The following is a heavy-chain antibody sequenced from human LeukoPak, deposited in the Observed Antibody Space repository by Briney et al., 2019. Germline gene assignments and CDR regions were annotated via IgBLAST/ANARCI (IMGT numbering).Heavy chain of an antibody. J-gene: IGHJ4*02. CDR3: ARLRPYCSGGSCYPDY. D-gene: IGHD2-15*01. CDR2: IGSSSSYI. Sequence: GGSLRLSCAASGFTLSSYSMNWVRQAPGKGLEWVSSIGSSSSYIYYADSVKGRFTISRDNAKNSLYLQMNSLRAEDTAVYYCARLRPYCSGGSCYPDYWGQGTLVTVSS. V-gene: IGHV3-21*01. CDR1: GFTLSSYS.